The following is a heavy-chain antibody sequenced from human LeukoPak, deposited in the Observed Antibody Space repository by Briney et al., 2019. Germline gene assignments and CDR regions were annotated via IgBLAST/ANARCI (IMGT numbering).Heavy chain of an antibody. CDR3: ARDLGAQTMVFFDP. CDR2: INPSGGST. D-gene: IGHD4/OR15-4a*01. CDR1: GYRFTDFH. V-gene: IGHV1-46*01. J-gene: IGHJ5*02. Sequence: ASVKVSCKASGYRFTDFHIHWVRQAPGQGLEWMGIINPSGGSTSYAQKFQGRVTMTRDTSTSTVYMELSSLRSEDTAVYYCARDLGAQTMVFFDPWGQGTLVTVSS.